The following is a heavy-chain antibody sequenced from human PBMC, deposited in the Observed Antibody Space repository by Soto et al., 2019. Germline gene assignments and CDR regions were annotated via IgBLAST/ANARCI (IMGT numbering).Heavy chain of an antibody. J-gene: IGHJ5*02. D-gene: IGHD6-13*01. V-gene: IGHV3-21*01. Sequence: EVQLVESGGGLVKPGGSLRLSCAASGFTFNNYNMNWVRQAPGKGLEWVSSISTTGAYIQYANSVKGRFTISRDNAKNSLYLQMNSLRAEDTPVYYCARDSSSWSIWFDPWGQGTLVTVSS. CDR2: ISTTGAYI. CDR3: ARDSSSWSIWFDP. CDR1: GFTFNNYN.